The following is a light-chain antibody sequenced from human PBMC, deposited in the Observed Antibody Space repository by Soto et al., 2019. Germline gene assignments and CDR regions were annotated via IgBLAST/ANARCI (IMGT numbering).Light chain of an antibody. J-gene: IGKJ4*01. V-gene: IGKV3-15*01. CDR3: QMYNNWVGT. CDR2: GAA. CDR1: QSISSN. Sequence: EIVMTQSPAILSVSPGERATLSCRANQSISSNLAWYQQKPGQAPRLLIYGAATRATGIPARFSGSWSGTDFTLTINSLQSEDFAVYYCQMYNNWVGTFGGGTKVEIK.